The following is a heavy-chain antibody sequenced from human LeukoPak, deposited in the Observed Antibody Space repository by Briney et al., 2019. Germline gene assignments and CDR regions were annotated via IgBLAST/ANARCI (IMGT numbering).Heavy chain of an antibody. Sequence: PGRSLRLSCAASGFRFSDHYMTWVRQAPGKGLEWVSYIDTTGSTMYFADSVKCRFTISRDNTKNSLYLLMNSLRAEDTAVYYCARDISSGWSEFDYWGQGTLVTVSP. J-gene: IGHJ4*02. V-gene: IGHV3-11*04. D-gene: IGHD6-19*01. CDR2: IDTTGSTM. CDR1: GFRFSDHY. CDR3: ARDISSGWSEFDY.